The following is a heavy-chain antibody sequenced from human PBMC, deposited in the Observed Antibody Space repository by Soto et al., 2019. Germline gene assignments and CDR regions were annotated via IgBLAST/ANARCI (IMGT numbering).Heavy chain of an antibody. CDR3: ARENLHDDGDYYYYYGMDV. CDR2: ISYDGSNK. CDR1: GFTFSSYA. Sequence: GGSLRLSCAASGFTFSSYAMHWVRQAPGKGLEWGAVISYDGSNKYYADSVKGRFTISRDNSKNTLYLQKNSLRAEDDAAYYCARENLHDDGDYYYYYGMDVWGQGTTVTVSS. D-gene: IGHD3-3*01. J-gene: IGHJ6*02. V-gene: IGHV3-30*04.